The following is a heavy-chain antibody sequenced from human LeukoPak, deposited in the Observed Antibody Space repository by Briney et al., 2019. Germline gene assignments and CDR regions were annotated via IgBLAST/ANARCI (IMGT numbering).Heavy chain of an antibody. CDR2: IYTSGST. Sequence: TSQTLSLTCTVSGGSISSGSYYWSWIRQSAGKGLEWIGRIYTSGSTNYNPSLKSRVTISVDTSKNQFSLKLRYVTAADTAVYYCARTPDYSNYDNWFDSWGQGTLVTVSS. J-gene: IGHJ5*01. CDR1: GGSISSGSYY. D-gene: IGHD4-11*01. V-gene: IGHV4-61*02. CDR3: ARTPDYSNYDNWFDS.